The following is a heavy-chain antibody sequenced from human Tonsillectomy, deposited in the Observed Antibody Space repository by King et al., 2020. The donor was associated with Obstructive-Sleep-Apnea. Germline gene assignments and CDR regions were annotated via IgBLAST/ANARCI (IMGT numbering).Heavy chain of an antibody. CDR3: ARDLHDIVTGQTNWFGP. D-gene: IGHD3-9*01. Sequence: VKLVESGGGLVQPGGSLRLSCAASGFTFSNYAMSWVRKAPGKGLEWVSSISGSGAGTYYADSVKGRFTISRDNSKNTLYLQMNSLRAEDTALYYCARDLHDIVTGQTNWFGPWGQGALVTVSS. J-gene: IGHJ5*02. CDR1: GFTFSNYA. V-gene: IGHV3-23*04. CDR2: ISGSGAGT.